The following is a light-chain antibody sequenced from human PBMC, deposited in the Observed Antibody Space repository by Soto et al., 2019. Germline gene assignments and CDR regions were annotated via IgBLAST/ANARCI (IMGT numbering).Light chain of an antibody. V-gene: IGLV2-14*03. CDR3: SSFTTSRAYV. CDR2: GVS. J-gene: IGLJ1*01. CDR1: SSDIGGYDY. Sequence: QSALTQPASVSGSPGQSITISCTGTSSDIGGYDYVSWYQQHPGKAPKLIISGVSDRPSGVSNRFSGSKSGNTASLTISGLQAEDEADYYCSSFTTSRAYVFGTGTKVTVL.